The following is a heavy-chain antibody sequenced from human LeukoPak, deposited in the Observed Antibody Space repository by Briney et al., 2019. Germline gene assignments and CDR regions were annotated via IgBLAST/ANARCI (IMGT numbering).Heavy chain of an antibody. CDR1: GGSISSYC. V-gene: IGHV4-59*01. D-gene: IGHD6-19*01. CDR2: VYYSGNT. CDR3: ARDGSSGWYDY. Sequence: SETLSLTCTVFGGSISSYCWTWIRQPPGKGLEWIGYVYYSGNTNYNPSLKSRLTISVDTSKNQFSLKLTSVIAADTAVYYCARDGSSGWYDYWGQGTLVTVSS. J-gene: IGHJ4*02.